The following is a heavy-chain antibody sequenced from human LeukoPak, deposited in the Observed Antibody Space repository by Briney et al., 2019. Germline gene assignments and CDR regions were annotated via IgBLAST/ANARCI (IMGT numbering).Heavy chain of an antibody. CDR2: IYYSGST. J-gene: IGHJ4*02. D-gene: IGHD3-3*01. CDR3: ARLWSGLRLPEY. CDR1: GGSIRSYY. Sequence: SETLSLTCTASGGSIRSYYWSWMRQPPGKGLEWIGYIYYSGSTYYNPSLKSRVTISVDTSKNQFSLKLSSVTAADTSVYYCARLWSGLRLPEYWGKGTLVTVSS. V-gene: IGHV4-59*08.